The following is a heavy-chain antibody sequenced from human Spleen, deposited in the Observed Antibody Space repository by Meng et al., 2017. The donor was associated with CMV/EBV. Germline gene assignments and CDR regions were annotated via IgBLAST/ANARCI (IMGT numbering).Heavy chain of an antibody. D-gene: IGHD2-2*02. Sequence: SVKVSCKASGGTFSSYAISWVRQAPGQGLEWMGGIIPILGIANYAQKFQGRVTITADKSTSTAYMELSSLRSDDTAVYYCARGAIVVVRGAILICRDWSQGTLVTVSS. V-gene: IGHV1-69*10. CDR2: IIPILGIA. CDR3: ARGAIVVVRGAILICRD. CDR1: GGTFSSYA. J-gene: IGHJ4*02.